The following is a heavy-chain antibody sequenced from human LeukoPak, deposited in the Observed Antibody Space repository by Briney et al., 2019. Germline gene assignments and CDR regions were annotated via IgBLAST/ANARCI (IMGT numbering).Heavy chain of an antibody. Sequence: SETLSLTCTVSGGSISSYYWSWIRQPPGKGLEWIGYIYYSGSTNYNPSLKSRVTISVDTSKNQFSLKLSSVTAADTAVYYCARDYYGSSGYSFDAFDIWGQGTMVTVSS. CDR1: GGSISSYY. CDR2: IYYSGST. CDR3: ARDYYGSSGYSFDAFDI. J-gene: IGHJ3*02. D-gene: IGHD3-22*01. V-gene: IGHV4-59*01.